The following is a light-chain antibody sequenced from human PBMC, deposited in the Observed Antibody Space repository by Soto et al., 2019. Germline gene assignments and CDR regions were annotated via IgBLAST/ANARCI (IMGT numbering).Light chain of an antibody. CDR1: SSDVGGYNF. Sequence: QSVLTQPASVSGSPGQSITISCTATSSDVGGYNFVTWYQQHPGEAPKLMIHDVSSRASGVPNRFSGSKSGTTASLTISGLQAEDEADYYCCSYASSTSYVFGTGTKVTVL. V-gene: IGLV2-14*03. J-gene: IGLJ1*01. CDR3: CSYASSTSYV. CDR2: DVS.